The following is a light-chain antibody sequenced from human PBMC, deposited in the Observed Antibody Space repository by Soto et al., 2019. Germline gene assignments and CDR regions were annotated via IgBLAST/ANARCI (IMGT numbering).Light chain of an antibody. J-gene: IGKJ4*01. V-gene: IGKV1-27*01. CDR3: QQYNSALSLT. CDR1: QGISNY. Sequence: DIQMTQAPSSLSASVGDRVTITCRASQGISNYVAWYQQKPGKVPKLLIYAASTLQSGVPSRFSGSGSGTDFTLTISSLQPEDGATYYCQQYNSALSLTFGGGTKVEIK. CDR2: AAS.